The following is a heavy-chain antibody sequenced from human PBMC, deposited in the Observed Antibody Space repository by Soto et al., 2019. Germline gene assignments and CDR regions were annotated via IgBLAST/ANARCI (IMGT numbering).Heavy chain of an antibody. J-gene: IGHJ4*02. V-gene: IGHV3-23*01. Sequence: EVQLLESGGGLVQPGGSLRLSCAASGFTFSSYAMSWVRQAPGKGLEWVSAISGSGGSTYYAESVKGRFTISRDNSKNTLYLQLNSLRAEDTAVYYCATYGGYCSSTSCPIDYLGQGTLVTVSS. CDR1: GFTFSSYA. D-gene: IGHD2-2*01. CDR2: ISGSGGST. CDR3: ATYGGYCSSTSCPIDY.